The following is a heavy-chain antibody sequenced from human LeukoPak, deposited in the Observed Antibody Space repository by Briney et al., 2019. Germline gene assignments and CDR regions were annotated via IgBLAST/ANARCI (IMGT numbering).Heavy chain of an antibody. D-gene: IGHD6-13*01. CDR3: ARYLVDQQLGISWFDP. Sequence: ASVKVSCKASGGTFSSYAISGVRQAPGQGLEWMGRIIPILGIANYAQKFQGRVTITADKSTSTAYMELSSLRSEDTAVYYCARYLVDQQLGISWFDPWGQGTLVTVSS. V-gene: IGHV1-69*04. J-gene: IGHJ5*02. CDR1: GGTFSSYA. CDR2: IIPILGIA.